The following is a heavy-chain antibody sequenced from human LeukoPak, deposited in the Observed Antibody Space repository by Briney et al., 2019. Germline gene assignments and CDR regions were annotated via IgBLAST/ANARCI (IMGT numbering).Heavy chain of an antibody. Sequence: PETLSLTCTVSGGSISSYYWSWIRQPPGKGLEWIGYIYYSGSTNYNPSLKSRVTISVDTSKNQFSLKLSSVTAADTAVYYCARLNHYYYGMDVWGQGTTVTVSS. CDR2: IYYSGST. CDR3: ARLNHYYYGMDV. V-gene: IGHV4-59*08. CDR1: GGSISSYY. J-gene: IGHJ6*02.